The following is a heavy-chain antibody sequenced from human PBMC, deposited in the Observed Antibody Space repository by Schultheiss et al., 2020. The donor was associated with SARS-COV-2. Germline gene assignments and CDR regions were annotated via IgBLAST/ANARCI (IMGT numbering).Heavy chain of an antibody. CDR1: GFTFSSYW. V-gene: IGHV3-74*01. J-gene: IGHJ4*02. Sequence: GGSLRLSCAASGFTFSSYWMHWVRQAPGKGLVWVSRINSDGSSTSYADSVKGRFTISRDNAKNTLYLQMNSLRAEDTAVYYCARDPRGIAAAGTVDYWGQGTLVTVSS. CDR3: ARDPRGIAAAGTVDY. CDR2: INSDGSST. D-gene: IGHD6-13*01.